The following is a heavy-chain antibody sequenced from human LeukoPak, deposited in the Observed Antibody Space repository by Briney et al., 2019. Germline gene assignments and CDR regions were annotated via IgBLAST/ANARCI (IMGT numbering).Heavy chain of an antibody. CDR2: IYHSGST. Sequence: SQTLSLTCTVSGGSISSGGYYWSWIRQPPGKGLEWIGYIYHSGSTYYNPSLKSRVTISVDRSKNQFSLKLSSVTAADTAVYYCARVDFLTTWTGDYYYYMDVWGKGTTVTVSS. D-gene: IGHD4/OR15-4a*01. V-gene: IGHV4-30-2*01. CDR3: ARVDFLTTWTGDYYYYMDV. J-gene: IGHJ6*03. CDR1: GGSISSGGYY.